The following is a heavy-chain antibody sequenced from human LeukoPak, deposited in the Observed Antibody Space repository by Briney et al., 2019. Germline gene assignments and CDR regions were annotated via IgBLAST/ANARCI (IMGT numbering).Heavy chain of an antibody. CDR2: ISSDGSST. V-gene: IGHV3-74*01. Sequence: PGGSLRLSCAASGFTFSSYWMHWVRQAPGKGLVWVSRISSDGSSTSYAASVKGRFTISRDNARNSLYLQMNSLRAEDTAIYYCARSEHSSSSFDYWGQGTLVTVSS. J-gene: IGHJ4*02. CDR3: ARSEHSSSSFDY. CDR1: GFTFSSYW. D-gene: IGHD6-6*01.